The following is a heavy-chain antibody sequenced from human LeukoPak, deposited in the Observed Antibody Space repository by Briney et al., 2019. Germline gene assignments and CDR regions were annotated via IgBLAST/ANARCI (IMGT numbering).Heavy chain of an antibody. V-gene: IGHV3-30*02. Sequence: PGGSLRLSCAASGFTFSSYGMHWVRQAPGKGLEWVAFIRYDGSNKYYADSVKGRFTISRDNSKNTLYLQMNSLRAEDTAVYYCAKVGGGVKPEYFQHWGQGTLVTVSS. J-gene: IGHJ1*01. CDR2: IRYDGSNK. D-gene: IGHD3-16*01. CDR1: GFTFSSYG. CDR3: AKVGGGVKPEYFQH.